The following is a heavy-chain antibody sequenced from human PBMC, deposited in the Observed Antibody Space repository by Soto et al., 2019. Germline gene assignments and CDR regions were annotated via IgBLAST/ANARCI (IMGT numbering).Heavy chain of an antibody. V-gene: IGHV3-48*01. J-gene: IGHJ4*02. CDR3: SRERDSKGNYFDYLDY. CDR1: GFNFSSYS. Sequence: GGSLRLSCAASGFNFSSYSMNWVRQAPGKGLEWVSYISNSISKVYYADSVKGRFTISRDNAKNSLYLQMNSLRAEDTAVYLCSRERDSKGNYFDYLDYWGQGTLVTVPQ. D-gene: IGHD3-22*01. CDR2: ISNSISKV.